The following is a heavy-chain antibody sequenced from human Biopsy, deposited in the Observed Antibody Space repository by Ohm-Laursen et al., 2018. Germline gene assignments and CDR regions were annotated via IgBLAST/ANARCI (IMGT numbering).Heavy chain of an antibody. D-gene: IGHD1-1*01. CDR2: FAPENGKT. J-gene: IGHJ4*02. CDR1: GYTLTELS. V-gene: IGHV1-24*01. Sequence: GASVKVSCKVSGYTLTELSMHWMRQAPGKGLEWMGGFAPENGKTVYAQNFQARVSMTEDTSTDTAYMELRSLRPEDTAVYYCAADINVWNVNYWGQGTQVTVSS. CDR3: AADINVWNVNY.